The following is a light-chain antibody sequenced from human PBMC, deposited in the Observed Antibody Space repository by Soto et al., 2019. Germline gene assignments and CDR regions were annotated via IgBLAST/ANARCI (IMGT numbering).Light chain of an antibody. Sequence: DIQMTQSPSTLSASVGDRVTIICRASQSINSWLAWYQHKGGKAPKLLISQASNLDSGVPSRFSGSGSGTEFNLAISSLQPDDFATDYCKEDNSFIWKFGQGTKVDIK. CDR1: QSINSW. J-gene: IGKJ1*01. CDR3: KEDNSFIWK. V-gene: IGKV1-5*03. CDR2: QAS.